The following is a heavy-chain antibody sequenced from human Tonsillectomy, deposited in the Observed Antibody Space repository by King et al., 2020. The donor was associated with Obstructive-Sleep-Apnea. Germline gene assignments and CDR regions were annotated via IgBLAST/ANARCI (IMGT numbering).Heavy chain of an antibody. J-gene: IGHJ5*02. CDR3: YGSGSYYNAGVWFDP. CDR1: GGSISTSSYY. CDR2: IYYSGTT. D-gene: IGHD3-10*01. Sequence: MQLQESGPGLVKPSETLSLTCTVSGGSISTSSYYWGWIRQSPGKGLEWIGSIYYSGTTYYNPSLKSRVTISVDTSKNQFSLKLSSVTAADTAVYYCYGSGSYYNAGVWFDPCGQGTLVTVSS. V-gene: IGHV4-39*07.